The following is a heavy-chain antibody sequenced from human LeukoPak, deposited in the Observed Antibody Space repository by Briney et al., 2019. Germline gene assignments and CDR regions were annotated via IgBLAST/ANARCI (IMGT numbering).Heavy chain of an antibody. CDR2: MNPDGSEK. V-gene: IGHV3-7*01. CDR3: ARDRALYDSRRGYYYTEDDY. CDR1: GFTFSSYW. J-gene: IGHJ4*02. Sequence: GGSLRLSCAASGFTFSSYWMSWVRQAPGKGLEWVANMNPDGSEKYFLDSVKGRFTISRDNAKSSLYLQMNSLRGDDTAVYYCARDRALYDSRRGYYYTEDDYCGQGTLVTVSS. D-gene: IGHD3-22*01.